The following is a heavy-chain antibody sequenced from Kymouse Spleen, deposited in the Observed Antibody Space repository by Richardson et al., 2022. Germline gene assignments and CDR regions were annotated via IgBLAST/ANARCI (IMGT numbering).Heavy chain of an antibody. Sequence: QVQLQESGPGLVKPSETLSLTCTVSGGSISSYYWSWIRQPPGKGLEWIGYIYYSGSTNYNPSLKSRVTISVDTSKNQFSLKLSSVTAADTAVYYCAVYGSGSYTFDYWGQGTLVTVSS. J-gene: IGHJ4*02. CDR2: IYYSGST. V-gene: IGHV4-59*01. CDR1: GGSISSYY. D-gene: IGHD3-10*01. CDR3: AVYGSGSYTFDY.